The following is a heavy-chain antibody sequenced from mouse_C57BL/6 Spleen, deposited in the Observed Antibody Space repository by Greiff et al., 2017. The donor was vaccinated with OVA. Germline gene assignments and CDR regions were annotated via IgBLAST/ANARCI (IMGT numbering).Heavy chain of an antibody. J-gene: IGHJ3*01. Sequence: EVKVVESGGGLVKPGGSLKLSCAASGFTFSDYGMHWVRQAPEKGLEWVAYISSGSSTIYYADTVKGRFTISRDNAKNTLFLQMTSLRSEDTAMYYCAVYYSNYLFAYWGQGTLVTVSA. CDR1: GFTFSDYG. CDR2: ISSGSSTI. CDR3: AVYYSNYLFAY. D-gene: IGHD2-5*01. V-gene: IGHV5-17*01.